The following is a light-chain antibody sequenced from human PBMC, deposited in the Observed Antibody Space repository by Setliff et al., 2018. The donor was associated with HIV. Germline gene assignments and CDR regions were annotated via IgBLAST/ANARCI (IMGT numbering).Light chain of an antibody. CDR3: CSYAGTYTYI. J-gene: IGLJ1*01. CDR2: DVS. Sequence: QSVLTQPRSVSGSPGQSVTFSCTGSSSDVGAYNYVSWYQQHPGKAPKLIIYDVSKRPSGVPDRFSGSKSGDTASLTISGLQSEDEADYYCCSYAGTYTYIFGTGTKATVL. CDR1: SSDVGAYNY. V-gene: IGLV2-11*01.